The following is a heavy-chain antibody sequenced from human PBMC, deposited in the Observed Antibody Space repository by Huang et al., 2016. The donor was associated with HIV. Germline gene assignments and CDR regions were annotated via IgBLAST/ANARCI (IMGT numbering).Heavy chain of an antibody. J-gene: IGHJ6*03. CDR1: GYSFTKYA. CDR2: SNTIRHDP. Sequence: QVQLVQSASELKKPGASVKISCKASGYSFTKYAMTWVRQAPGQGLEWVGWSNTIRHDPAYARDFTGRFVFSLDTSVSTAFLQISNLKAEDSGVYYCARVSNIFGGDYYYLDVWGRGTAVTVSS. V-gene: IGHV7-4-1*02. CDR3: ARVSNIFGGDYYYLDV. D-gene: IGHD3-3*02.